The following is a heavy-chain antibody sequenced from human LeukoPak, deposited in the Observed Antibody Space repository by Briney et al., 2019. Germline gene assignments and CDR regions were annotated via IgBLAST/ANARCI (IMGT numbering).Heavy chain of an antibody. J-gene: IGHJ4*02. CDR1: GFTFSSYG. CDR3: ARHHYYFDH. CDR2: IWYDGSDK. Sequence: GGSLRLSCAASGFTFSSYGMHWVRQAPGKGLEWVAVIWYDGSDKYYADSVKGRFTISRDNSKNTLYLQMNSLRADDTAVYYCARHHYYFDHWGQGTLVTVSS. V-gene: IGHV3-33*01.